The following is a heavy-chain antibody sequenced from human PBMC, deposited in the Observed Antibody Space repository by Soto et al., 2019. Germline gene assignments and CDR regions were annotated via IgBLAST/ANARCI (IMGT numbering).Heavy chain of an antibody. CDR3: ARDFRRVVRSYSYDSSGYQAFEY. D-gene: IGHD3-22*01. V-gene: IGHV3-7*01. Sequence: PXGCLRLSCAACGFPFSSYWMSWVRQAPGKGLEWVANIKQDGSEKYYVDSVKGRFTISRDNAKNSLYLQMNSLRAEDTAVYYCARDFRRVVRSYSYDSSGYQAFEYWRQGPLVTVSA. CDR2: IKQDGSEK. CDR1: GFPFSSYW. J-gene: IGHJ4*02.